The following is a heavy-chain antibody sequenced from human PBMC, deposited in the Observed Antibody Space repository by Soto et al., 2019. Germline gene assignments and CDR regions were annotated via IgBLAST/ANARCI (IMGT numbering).Heavy chain of an antibody. Sequence: GGSLRLSCAASGFTVSGNYMIWVRQAPGKGLEWVSVIYSGGSTYYADSVKGRFTISRDNSKNTLYLQMNSLRAEDTAVYYCARDRNGYDSYGMDVWGQGTTVTVSS. CDR3: ARDRNGYDSYGMDV. D-gene: IGHD5-12*01. CDR2: IYSGGST. V-gene: IGHV3-53*01. J-gene: IGHJ6*02. CDR1: GFTVSGNY.